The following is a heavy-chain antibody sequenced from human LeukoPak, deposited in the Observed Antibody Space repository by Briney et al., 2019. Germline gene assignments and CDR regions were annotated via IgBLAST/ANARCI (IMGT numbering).Heavy chain of an antibody. CDR1: GYTFTSYD. CDR2: MNPNRGNT. V-gene: IGHV1-8*01. Sequence: ASVKVSCKASGYTFTSYDINWVRQATGQGLEWMGWMNPNRGNTGYAQKFQGRVTMTRNTSISTAYMELSSLRSEDTAVYYCARGPTLLWFGELSGYGMDVWGQGTTVTVSS. CDR3: ARGPTLLWFGELSGYGMDV. D-gene: IGHD3-10*01. J-gene: IGHJ6*02.